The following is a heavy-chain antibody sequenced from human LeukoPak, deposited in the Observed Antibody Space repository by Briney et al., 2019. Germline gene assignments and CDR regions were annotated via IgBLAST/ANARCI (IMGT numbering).Heavy chain of an antibody. Sequence: IRQPAGKGLEWIGRIYTSGSTNYNPSLKRRVTISVDTSKNQFSLKLSSVTAADTAVYYCARDQGVYGDYMDNWFDPWGQGTLVTVSS. D-gene: IGHD4-17*01. V-gene: IGHV4-61*02. CDR3: ARDQGVYGDYMDNWFDP. CDR2: IYTSGST. J-gene: IGHJ5*02.